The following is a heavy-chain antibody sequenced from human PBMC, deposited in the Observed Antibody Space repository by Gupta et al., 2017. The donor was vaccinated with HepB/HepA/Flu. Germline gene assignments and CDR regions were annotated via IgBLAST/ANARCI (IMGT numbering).Heavy chain of an antibody. CDR3: ARESYYYGSGSYPLGN. J-gene: IGHJ4*02. V-gene: IGHV1-69*04. CDR1: GGTFSSYA. CDR2: IIPILGIA. D-gene: IGHD3-10*01. Sequence: QVQLVQSGAEVKKPGSSVKVSCKASGGTFSSYAISWVRQAPGQGLEWMGRIIPILGIANYAQKCQGRVTITADKSTSTAYMELSSLRSEDTAVYYCARESYYYGSGSYPLGNWGQGILVTVSS.